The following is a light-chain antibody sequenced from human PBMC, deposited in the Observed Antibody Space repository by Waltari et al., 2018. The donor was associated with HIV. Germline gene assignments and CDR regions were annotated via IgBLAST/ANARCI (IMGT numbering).Light chain of an antibody. J-gene: IGLJ3*02. V-gene: IGLV3-10*01. CDR3: YSTDSSDNYGV. CDR2: EDN. Sequence: SYELTQPPSVSVSPGQTARITCSGDALPKRYTYWYQQKLGQAPVLVIHEDNKRPSGIPEIFSGSSSGTMATLTINGAQVGDEADYYCYSTDSSDNYGVFGGGTKLTVL. CDR1: ALPKRY.